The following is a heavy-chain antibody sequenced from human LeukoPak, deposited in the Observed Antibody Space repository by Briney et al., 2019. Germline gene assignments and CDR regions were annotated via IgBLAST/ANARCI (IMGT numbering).Heavy chain of an antibody. V-gene: IGHV4-59*01. CDR3: ATTYYDFWSAPFDY. J-gene: IGHJ4*02. CDR2: IYYSGST. D-gene: IGHD3-3*01. Sequence: PSETPSLTCTVSGGSISSYYWSWIRQPPGKGLEWIGYIYYSGSTNYNPSLKSRVTISVDTSKNQFSLKLSSVTAADTAVYYCATTYYDFWSAPFDYWGQGTLVTVSS. CDR1: GGSISSYY.